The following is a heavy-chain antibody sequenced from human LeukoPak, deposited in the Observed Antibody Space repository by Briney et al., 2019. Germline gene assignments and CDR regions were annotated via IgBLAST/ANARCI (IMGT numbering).Heavy chain of an antibody. V-gene: IGHV3-23*01. J-gene: IGHJ4*02. D-gene: IGHD6-19*01. CDR2: ISGSGVST. CDR1: GFTFSTYA. Sequence: GGSLRLSCAASGFTFSTYAMSWLRQAPGKGLEWVSAISGSGVSTYYADSVKGRFTISRDNSKNTLYLQMNSLRADDTAVYYCAKFGLPLSVAGHIDYWGQGTLVTVSS. CDR3: AKFGLPLSVAGHIDY.